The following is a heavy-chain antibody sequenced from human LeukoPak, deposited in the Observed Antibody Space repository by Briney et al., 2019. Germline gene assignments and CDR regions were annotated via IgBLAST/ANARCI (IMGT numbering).Heavy chain of an antibody. Sequence: GGSLRLSCAASGFTFNRYNFNWVRQAPGKGLEWVSFITTTSGTLHYADSVKGRFTISRDNAKNSLYLQLNSLRDEDTAVYYCARGSPGMAYFYGWGQGTLVTVAS. V-gene: IGHV3-48*02. CDR1: GFTFNRYN. J-gene: IGHJ4*02. CDR3: ARGSPGMAYFYG. D-gene: IGHD5-18*01. CDR2: ITTTSGTL.